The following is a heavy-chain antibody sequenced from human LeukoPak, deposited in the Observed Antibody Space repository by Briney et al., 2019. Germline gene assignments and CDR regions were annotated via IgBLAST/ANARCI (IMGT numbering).Heavy chain of an antibody. Sequence: ASLKVSCKASGYTFTGYYMHCVRQAPGQGLEWRGWINPTSGGTNYAQKFQGRVTMTSDTSISTAYMELSRLRSDDTALYYCTRGSYYDSSGYSGVRLFDYWGQGTPVTVPS. CDR1: GYTFTGYY. J-gene: IGHJ4*02. CDR2: INPTSGGT. CDR3: TRGSYYDSSGYSGVRLFDY. V-gene: IGHV1-2*02. D-gene: IGHD3-22*01.